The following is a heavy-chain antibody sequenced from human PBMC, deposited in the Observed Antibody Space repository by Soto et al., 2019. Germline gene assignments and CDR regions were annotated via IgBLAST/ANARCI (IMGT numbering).Heavy chain of an antibody. J-gene: IGHJ6*03. CDR1: GYTFTSYG. CDR2: ISAYNGNT. CDR3: ARYCSGGSCSAKDYYYSMDV. V-gene: IGHV1-18*01. D-gene: IGHD2-15*01. Sequence: QVQLVQSGAEVKKPGASVKVSCKASGYTFTSYGISWVRQAPGQGLEWMGWISAYNGNTNYAQKLQGRVTMTTDTSTSTAYMELRSLRSDDTAVYYCARYCSGGSCSAKDYYYSMDVWGKGTTVTVSS.